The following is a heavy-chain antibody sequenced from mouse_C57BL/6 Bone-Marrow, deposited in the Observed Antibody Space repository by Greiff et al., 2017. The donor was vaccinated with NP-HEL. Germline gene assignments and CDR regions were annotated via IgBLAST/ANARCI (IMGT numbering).Heavy chain of an antibody. J-gene: IGHJ3*01. CDR3: ANGNPGWLAY. CDR2: IDPSDSYT. V-gene: IGHV1-59*01. D-gene: IGHD2-1*01. CDR1: GYTFTSYW. Sequence: VKLQQPGAELVRPGTSVKLSCKASGYTFTSYWMHWVKQRPGQGLEWIGVIDPSDSYTNYNQKFKGKATLTVDTSSSTAYMQLSSLTSEDSAVYYCANGNPGWLAYWGQGTLVTVSA.